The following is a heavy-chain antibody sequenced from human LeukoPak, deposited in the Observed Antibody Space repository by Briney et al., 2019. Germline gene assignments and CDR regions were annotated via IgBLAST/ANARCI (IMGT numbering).Heavy chain of an antibody. J-gene: IGHJ4*02. D-gene: IGHD3-22*01. CDR1: GFTFSGSA. V-gene: IGHV3-73*01. Sequence: GGSLRLSCAASGFTFSGSAMHWVRQASGKGPEWLGRIRSKSNNYATAYAASVKGRFTISRDDSKNTAYLQMDSLRTEDTAVYYCTFYYDRSDYYYAFDYWGQGTLVTVSS. CDR2: IRSKSNNYAT. CDR3: TFYYDRSDYYYAFDY.